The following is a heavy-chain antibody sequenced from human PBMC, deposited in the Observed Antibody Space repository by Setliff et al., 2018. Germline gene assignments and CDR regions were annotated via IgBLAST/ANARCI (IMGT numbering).Heavy chain of an antibody. J-gene: IGHJ6*03. CDR1: GASISSPTYS. CDR2: VYSSGST. CDR3: ARHKSNGSGSYPSLYMDV. D-gene: IGHD3-10*01. V-gene: IGHV4-39*01. Sequence: SETLSLTCTVSGASISSPTYSWGWIRQPPGKGLEWVGTVYSSGSTYYNTSLRGRISISVDTSKNQFALKLSSVSAADTAMYYCARHKSNGSGSYPSLYMDVWGKGIMVTVSS.